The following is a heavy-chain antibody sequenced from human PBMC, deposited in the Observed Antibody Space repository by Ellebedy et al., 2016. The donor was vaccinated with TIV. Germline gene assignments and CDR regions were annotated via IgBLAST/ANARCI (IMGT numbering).Heavy chain of an antibody. CDR2: IHHGGGT. V-gene: IGHV4-34*01. CDR3: ATWETTVNKRHY. Sequence: MPGGSLRLSCAVYGGSSSGYFWSWFHQPPGKGLEWIGEIHHGGGTTYNPSLKGRVTISDDRSKNQFSLRLNSVTAADTAVYYCATWETTVNKRHYWGQGTLVIVSS. CDR1: GGSSSGYF. D-gene: IGHD4-17*01. J-gene: IGHJ4*02.